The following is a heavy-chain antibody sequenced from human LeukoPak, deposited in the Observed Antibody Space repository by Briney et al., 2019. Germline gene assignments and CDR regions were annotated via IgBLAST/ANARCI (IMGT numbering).Heavy chain of an antibody. Sequence: SETLSLTCTVSGGSVSDYYWSWIRQSPGKGLEWIGYIYYTGTSYNPSLKSRVTISADTSKNQFSLNLSSVTAADTAVYYCARGDGDYGWFDPWGQGTLVTVSS. J-gene: IGHJ5*02. CDR3: ARGDGDYGWFDP. CDR2: IYYTGT. CDR1: GGSVSDYY. V-gene: IGHV4-59*02. D-gene: IGHD4-17*01.